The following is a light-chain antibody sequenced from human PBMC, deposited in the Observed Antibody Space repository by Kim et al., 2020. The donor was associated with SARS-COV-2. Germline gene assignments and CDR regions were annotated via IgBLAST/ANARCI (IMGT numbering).Light chain of an antibody. Sequence: SYELTQPPSESVAPGKTARVSCGGNNIGSKAVHWYQQRPGQAPVLVIYDDSVRPSGIPERFSGSNSGNTATLTISRVEAGDEADNYCQVWDTSSDHIVFGGGTKVTVL. CDR1: NIGSKA. J-gene: IGLJ2*01. CDR3: QVWDTSSDHIV. V-gene: IGLV3-21*03. CDR2: DDS.